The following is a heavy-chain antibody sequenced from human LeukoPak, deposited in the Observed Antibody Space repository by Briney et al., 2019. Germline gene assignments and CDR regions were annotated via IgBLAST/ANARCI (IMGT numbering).Heavy chain of an antibody. J-gene: IGHJ4*02. CDR3: ARRGAWLRLRCDY. Sequence: GASVKVSCKASGYTFTSYAMHWVRQAPGQRLEWMGWINAGNGNTKYSQKFQGRVTTTRDTSASTAYMELSSLRSEDTAVYYCARRGAWLRLRCDYWGQGTLVTVSS. V-gene: IGHV1-3*01. D-gene: IGHD5-18*01. CDR2: INAGNGNT. CDR1: GYTFTSYA.